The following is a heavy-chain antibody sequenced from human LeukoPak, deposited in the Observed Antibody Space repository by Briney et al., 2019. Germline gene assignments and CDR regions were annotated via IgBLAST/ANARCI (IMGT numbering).Heavy chain of an antibody. V-gene: IGHV4-34*01. J-gene: IGHJ6*03. Sequence: SETLSLTCAVYGGSFSGYYWSWIRQPPGKGLEWIGEINHSGSTNYNPSLESRVTISVDTSKNQFSLKLSSVTAADTAVYYCARGHCSSTSCYKYYMDVWGKGTTVTVSS. D-gene: IGHD2-2*02. CDR2: INHSGST. CDR3: ARGHCSSTSCYKYYMDV. CDR1: GGSFSGYY.